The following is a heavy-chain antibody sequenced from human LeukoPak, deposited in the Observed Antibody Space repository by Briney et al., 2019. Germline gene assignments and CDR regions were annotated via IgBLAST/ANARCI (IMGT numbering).Heavy chain of an antibody. CDR3: ATVYPMITFGGVIGSPYYFDY. CDR1: GYTFTSYD. D-gene: IGHD3-16*02. CDR2: MNPNSGNT. Sequence: ASVKVSCKASGYTFTSYDINWVRQATGQGLEWMGWMNPNSGNTGYAQKFQGRVTMTRNTSISTAYMELSSLRSEDTAVYYCATVYPMITFGGVIGSPYYFDYWGQGTLVTVSS. J-gene: IGHJ4*02. V-gene: IGHV1-8*01.